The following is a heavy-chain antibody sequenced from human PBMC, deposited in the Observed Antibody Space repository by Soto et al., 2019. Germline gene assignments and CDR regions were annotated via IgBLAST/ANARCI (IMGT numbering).Heavy chain of an antibody. V-gene: IGHV3-74*01. CDR1: GFTFSSYW. Sequence: EVQLVESGGGLVQPGGSLRLSCAASGFTFSSYWMHWVRQTPGKGLMWVSRISTDGGTTSYADAVKGRFTTSRDNAKNTLYLQMTSLRAEDTAVYYCARNRDGVDYWGQGTLVTVSS. CDR2: ISTDGGTT. CDR3: ARNRDGVDY. J-gene: IGHJ4*02.